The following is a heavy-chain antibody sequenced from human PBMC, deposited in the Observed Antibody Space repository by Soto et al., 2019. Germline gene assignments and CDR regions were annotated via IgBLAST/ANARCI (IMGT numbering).Heavy chain of an antibody. V-gene: IGHV3-48*01. CDR3: VNGDYY. J-gene: IGHJ4*02. Sequence: EEQLVESGGGLVQPGGSLRLSCAASGFTFSNHVRNWVRQAPGRGLEWVSSINRDFNTYYADSVKGRFTISRDNAKDSLYLQLNSLRADDTVVYYCVNGDYYVGQGTLVTVSS. CDR1: GFTFSNHV. D-gene: IGHD4-17*01. CDR2: INRDFNT.